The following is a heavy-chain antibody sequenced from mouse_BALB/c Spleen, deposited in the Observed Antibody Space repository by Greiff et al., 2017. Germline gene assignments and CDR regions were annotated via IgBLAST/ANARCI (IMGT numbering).Heavy chain of an antibody. CDR3: ARGTYYGNIYAMDY. D-gene: IGHD2-10*01. CDR1: GYSITSDYA. J-gene: IGHJ4*01. Sequence: VQLKESGPGLVKPSQSLSLTCTVTGYSITSDYAWNWIRQFPGNKLEWMGYISYSGSTSYNPSLKSRISITRDTSKNQFFLQLNSVTTEDTATYYCARGTYYGNIYAMDYWGQGTSVTVSS. CDR2: ISYSGST. V-gene: IGHV3-2*02.